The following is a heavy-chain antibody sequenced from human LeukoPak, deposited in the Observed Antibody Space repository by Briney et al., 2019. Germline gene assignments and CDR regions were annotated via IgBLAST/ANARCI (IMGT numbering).Heavy chain of an antibody. J-gene: IGHJ6*03. D-gene: IGHD2-15*01. Sequence: SETLSLTCSVSGGSFSSYFWSWVRQPAGKGLEWIGRIYPSGNTNYNPSLKSRVTLSVDTSKTQFSLRLSSVTAADTAVYYCARGYCSGGSCYSYYYYNYMDVWGKGTTVTVSS. CDR3: ARGYCSGGSCYSYYYYNYMDV. CDR1: GGSFSSYF. CDR2: IYPSGNT. V-gene: IGHV4-4*07.